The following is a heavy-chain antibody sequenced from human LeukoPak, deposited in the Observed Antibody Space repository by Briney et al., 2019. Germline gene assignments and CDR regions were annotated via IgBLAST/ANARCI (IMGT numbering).Heavy chain of an antibody. V-gene: IGHV3-21*01. CDR3: ATWTGITPY. CDR1: GFTFRCYS. Sequence: GGSLRLSCAASGFTFRCYSMNWVRQAPGKGLEWVSAIDPSSTYIYYADSVKGRFTISRDNAENSLYLQMNSLRVEDTAVYYCATWTGITPYWGQGTLVTVSS. J-gene: IGHJ4*02. CDR2: IDPSSTYI. D-gene: IGHD1-20*01.